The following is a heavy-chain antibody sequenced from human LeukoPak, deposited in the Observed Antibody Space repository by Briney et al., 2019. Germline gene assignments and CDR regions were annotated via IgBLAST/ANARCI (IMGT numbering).Heavy chain of an antibody. CDR3: TRERPNLAHP. J-gene: IGHJ5*02. CDR1: GFSVTNSY. CDR2: LYSDGTI. Sequence: GGSLRLSCAASGFSVTNSYMSWVRQAPGKGLEWVSVLYSDGTIFYADSVKGRFTISSDNSKNTLNLQMNSLTDEDTAVYYCTRERPNLAHPWGQGTLVTVSS. V-gene: IGHV3-66*01. D-gene: IGHD6-25*01.